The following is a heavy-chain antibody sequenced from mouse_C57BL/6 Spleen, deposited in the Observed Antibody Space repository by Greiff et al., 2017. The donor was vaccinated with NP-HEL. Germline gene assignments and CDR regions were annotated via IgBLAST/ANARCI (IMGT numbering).Heavy chain of an antibody. CDR2: ISDGGSYT. J-gene: IGHJ1*03. CDR1: GFTFSSYA. Sequence: EVKLMESGGGLVKPGGSLKLSCAASGFTFSSYAMSWVRQTPEKRLEWVATISDGGSYTYYPDNVKGRFTISRDNAKNNLYLQMSHLKSEDTAMYYCARAPLGSSYWYFDVWGTGTTVTVSS. D-gene: IGHD1-1*01. V-gene: IGHV5-4*03. CDR3: ARAPLGSSYWYFDV.